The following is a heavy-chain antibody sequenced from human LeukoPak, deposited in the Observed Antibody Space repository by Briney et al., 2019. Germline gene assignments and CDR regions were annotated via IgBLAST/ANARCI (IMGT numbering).Heavy chain of an antibody. CDR3: ADCGWSPNDVLEM. D-gene: IGHD2-15*01. J-gene: IGHJ3*02. Sequence: ETLSLTCAVYGGSFSGYYWSWVRQAPGKGLEWVSSIRVSGAASFYADSVKGRFTISRDNSKNTLYLQMNSLRVEDTAVYYCADCGWSPNDVLEMWGQGTMVTVTS. V-gene: IGHV3-23*01. CDR2: IRVSGAAS. CDR1: GGSFSGYY.